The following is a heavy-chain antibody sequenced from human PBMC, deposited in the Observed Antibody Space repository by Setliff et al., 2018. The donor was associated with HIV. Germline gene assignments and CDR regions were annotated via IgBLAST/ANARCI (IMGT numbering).Heavy chain of an antibody. Sequence: SETLSLTCAVYGGSFSDYYWTWIHQSPGKGLEWIGEINHRGSTNYNPSLKSRVTVSVDTSKNQFSLKLGSVTAADTAVYYCARESPSSSWFYFDFWGQGTLVTVS. J-gene: IGHJ4*02. CDR2: INHRGST. CDR3: ARESPSSSWFYFDF. CDR1: GGSFSDYY. D-gene: IGHD6-13*01. V-gene: IGHV4-34*01.